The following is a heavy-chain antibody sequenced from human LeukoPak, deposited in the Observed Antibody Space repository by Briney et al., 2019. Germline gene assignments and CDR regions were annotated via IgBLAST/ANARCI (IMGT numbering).Heavy chain of an antibody. CDR2: ISYDGSNK. Sequence: GGSLRLSCAASGFTFSSYAMHWVRQAPGKGLEWVAVISYDGSNKYYADSVKGRFTISRDNFKNTLYLQMNSLRAEDTAVYYRAKTKCSGAYCSNYYYYYMDVWGRGTTVTVSS. D-gene: IGHD2-15*01. CDR3: AKTKCSGAYCSNYYYYYMDV. V-gene: IGHV3-30-3*02. J-gene: IGHJ6*03. CDR1: GFTFSSYA.